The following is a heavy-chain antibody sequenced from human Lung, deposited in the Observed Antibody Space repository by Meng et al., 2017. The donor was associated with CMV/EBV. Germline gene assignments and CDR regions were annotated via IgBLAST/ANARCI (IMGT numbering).Heavy chain of an antibody. Sequence: ASVXVSXKASGYTFTGYYMHWVRQAPGQGLEWMGWINPNSGGTNYAQRFQGRVTMTRDTSISTAYMELNRLRSDDTAVYYCARSQLSLGEGGDYWGQGTLVTVS. J-gene: IGHJ4*02. CDR3: ARSQLSLGEGGDY. CDR2: INPNSGGT. D-gene: IGHD3-16*01. V-gene: IGHV1-2*02. CDR1: GYTFTGYY.